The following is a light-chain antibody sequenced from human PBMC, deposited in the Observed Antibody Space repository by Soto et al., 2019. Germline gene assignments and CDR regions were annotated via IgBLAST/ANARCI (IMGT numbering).Light chain of an antibody. CDR2: DAS. J-gene: IGKJ5*01. CDR3: QQYHSYSVT. Sequence: DIQMTQSPSSLSASVGDRVTITCQASQDISNYLNWYQQKPGKAPQLLIYDASSLETGVPSRFSGSGSGTEFSLTISSLQPDDFATYYCQQYHSYSVTFGQGTRLEI. CDR1: QDISNY. V-gene: IGKV1-5*01.